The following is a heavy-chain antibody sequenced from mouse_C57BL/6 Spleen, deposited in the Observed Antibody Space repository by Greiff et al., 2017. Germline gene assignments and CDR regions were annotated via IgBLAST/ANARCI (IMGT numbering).Heavy chain of an antibody. CDR3: ARALYGVGPYFDV. V-gene: IGHV1-22*01. CDR2: INPNNGGT. D-gene: IGHD1-1*02. CDR1: GYTFTDYN. Sequence: VQLQQSGPELVKPGASVKMSCKASGYTFTDYNMHWVKQSHGKSLEWIGYINPNNGGTSYNQKFKGKATLTVNKSSSTAYMELRSLTSEDSAVYYCARALYGVGPYFDVWGTGTTVTVSS. J-gene: IGHJ1*03.